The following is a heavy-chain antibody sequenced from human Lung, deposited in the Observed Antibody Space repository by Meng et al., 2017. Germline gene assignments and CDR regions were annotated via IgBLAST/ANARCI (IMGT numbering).Heavy chain of an antibody. CDR3: ARGPTTMAHDFDY. Sequence: VQLQQWGAGLLKPSETLSLTCVVSGGSFSDYYWSWIRQPPGKGLEWIGEINHSGSTNYNPSPESRATISVDTSQNNLSLKLSSVTAADSAVYYCARGPTTMAHDFDYWGQGTLVTVSS. D-gene: IGHD4-11*01. J-gene: IGHJ4*02. V-gene: IGHV4-34*01. CDR1: GGSFSDYY. CDR2: INHSGST.